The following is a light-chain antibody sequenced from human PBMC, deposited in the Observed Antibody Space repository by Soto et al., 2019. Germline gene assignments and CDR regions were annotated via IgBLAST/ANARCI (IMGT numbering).Light chain of an antibody. CDR2: DVG. CDR3: SSYTSSSTTV. J-gene: IGLJ1*01. CDR1: SSDVGGYNS. V-gene: IGLV2-14*03. Sequence: QSALTQPASVSGSPGQSITISCTGTSSDVGGYNSVSWYQHHPGKAPKVILYDVGDRPSGVSCLFSGSKSANTASLTVSVPQAVYEADYYCSSYTSSSTTVFGTGAKVTVL.